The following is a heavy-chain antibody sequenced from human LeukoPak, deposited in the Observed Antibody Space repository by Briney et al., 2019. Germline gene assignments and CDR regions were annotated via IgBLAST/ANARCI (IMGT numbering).Heavy chain of an antibody. V-gene: IGHV3-66*01. CDR3: ARTKRGYSYGLYFDY. D-gene: IGHD5-18*01. CDR1: GFTVSSNY. CDR2: IYSGGST. Sequence: GGSLRLSCAASGFTVSSNYMSWVRQAPGKGLEWVSVIYSGGSTYYADSVKGRFTISRDNSKNTLYLQMNSLRAEDTAVYYCARTKRGYSYGLYFDYWGQGTLVTVSS. J-gene: IGHJ4*02.